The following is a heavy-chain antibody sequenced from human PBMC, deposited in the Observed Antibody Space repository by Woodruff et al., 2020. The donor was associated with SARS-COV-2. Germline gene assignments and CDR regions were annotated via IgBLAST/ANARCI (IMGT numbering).Heavy chain of an antibody. V-gene: IGHV1-69*01. Sequence: KFQGRVTITADESTSTAYMELSSLRSEDTAVYYCARGDDFWSGYYVYWGQGTLVTVSS. J-gene: IGHJ4*02. D-gene: IGHD3-3*01. CDR3: ARGDDFWSGYYVY.